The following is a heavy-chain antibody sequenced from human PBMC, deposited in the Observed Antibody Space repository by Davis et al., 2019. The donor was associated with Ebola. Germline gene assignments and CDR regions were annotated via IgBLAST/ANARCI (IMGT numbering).Heavy chain of an antibody. CDR3: AKSGSSLVGATLVY. J-gene: IGHJ4*02. CDR1: GGTFSRSA. CDR2: FVPIFGTA. V-gene: IGHV1-69*13. Sequence: SVKVSCKASGGTFSRSAISWVRQAPGQGLEWMGGFVPIFGTANYAQKFQGRVTITADESTTAAYMELRSLSSDDTAVYYCAKSGSSLVGATLVYWGQGTLVTVSS. D-gene: IGHD1-26*01.